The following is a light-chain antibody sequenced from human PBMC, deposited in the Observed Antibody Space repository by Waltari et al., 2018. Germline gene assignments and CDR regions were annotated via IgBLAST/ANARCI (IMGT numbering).Light chain of an antibody. J-gene: IGKJ2*01. CDR2: DAS. CDR3: QQRSTWPPYT. V-gene: IGKV3-11*01. CDR1: QSISSY. Sequence: EIVLTQSPATLSLSPGERATLSCRASQSISSYLAWYQQKRGQAPRLLIYDASNRATRTPARFSGSGSGTDFTLTISNVEPEDFAIYYCQQRSTWPPYTFGQGTKLEIK.